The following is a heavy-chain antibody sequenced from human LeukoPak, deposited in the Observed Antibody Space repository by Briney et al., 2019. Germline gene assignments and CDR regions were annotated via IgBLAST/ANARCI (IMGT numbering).Heavy chain of an antibody. CDR2: IYHSGST. Sequence: SGTLSLTCAVSGGSISSSNWWSWVRQPPGKGPEWIGEIYHSGSTNYNPSLKSRVTISVDKSKNQFSLKLNSVTAADTAVYYCARDTSGYNLLGAFDIWGQGTMVTVSS. CDR1: GGSISSSNW. V-gene: IGHV4-4*02. CDR3: ARDTSGYNLLGAFDI. J-gene: IGHJ3*02. D-gene: IGHD5-12*01.